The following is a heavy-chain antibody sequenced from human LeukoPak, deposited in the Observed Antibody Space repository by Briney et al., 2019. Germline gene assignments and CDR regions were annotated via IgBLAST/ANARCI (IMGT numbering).Heavy chain of an antibody. J-gene: IGHJ6*03. CDR3: ARDYAEWLLDHYYMDV. V-gene: IGHV4-61*02. Sequence: PSETLSLTCTVSGGSISSGSYYWSWIRQPAGKGLEWIGRIYTSGSTNYNPSLKSRVTISVDTSKNQFSLKLSSVTAADTAVYYCARDYAEWLLDHYYMDVWGKGTTVTVSS. D-gene: IGHD3-3*01. CDR1: GGSISSGSYY. CDR2: IYTSGST.